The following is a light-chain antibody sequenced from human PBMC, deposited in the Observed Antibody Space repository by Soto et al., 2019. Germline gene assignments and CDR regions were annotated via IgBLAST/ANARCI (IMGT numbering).Light chain of an antibody. CDR3: HQYNNWPPYT. J-gene: IGKJ2*01. Sequence: EIVMTQSPDTLSVSTGERVTLSCRASQSVSSDLAWYQQKPGQAPRLLIYGASTRATDIAARVSGSGSGTEFTLTISSLQSEDSAVYYCHQYNNWPPYTFGQGTKLEIK. V-gene: IGKV3-15*01. CDR1: QSVSSD. CDR2: GAS.